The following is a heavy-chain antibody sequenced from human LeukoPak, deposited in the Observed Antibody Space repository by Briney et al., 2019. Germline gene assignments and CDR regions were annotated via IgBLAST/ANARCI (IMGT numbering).Heavy chain of an antibody. CDR1: RGTFSKYA. D-gene: IGHD3-22*01. V-gene: IGHV1-69*04. J-gene: IGHJ4*02. CDR3: ARDDDRAREIDY. Sequence: SVKVSCKASRGTFSKYAISWARQAPGQGLEWMGRIIPILNITHYAQKFQGRVTIAADKSTSTAYMELSSLRSEDTAVYYCARDDDRAREIDYWGQGTLVTVSS. CDR2: IIPILNIT.